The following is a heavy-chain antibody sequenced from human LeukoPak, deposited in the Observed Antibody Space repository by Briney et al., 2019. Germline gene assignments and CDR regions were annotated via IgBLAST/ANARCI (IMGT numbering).Heavy chain of an antibody. Sequence: ASVKVSCKASGGTFSSYAISWVRQAPGQGLEWMGGIIPIFGTANYAQKFQGRVTITTDESTSTAYMELSSLRSEDTAVYYCARVSAYCGGDCYNYWGQGTLVTVSS. D-gene: IGHD2-21*01. CDR3: ARVSAYCGGDCYNY. CDR1: GGTFSSYA. V-gene: IGHV1-69*05. J-gene: IGHJ4*02. CDR2: IIPIFGTA.